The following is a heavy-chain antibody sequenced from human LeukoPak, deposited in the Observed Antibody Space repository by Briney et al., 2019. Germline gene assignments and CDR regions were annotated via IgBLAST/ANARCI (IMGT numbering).Heavy chain of an antibody. CDR1: GGSFSGYY. V-gene: IGHV4-34*01. CDR3: AGTTVRNRIDY. CDR2: INHSGST. J-gene: IGHJ4*02. Sequence: SETLSLTCAVYGGSFSGYYWSWIRQPPGKGLEWIGEINHSGSTNYNPSLKSRVTISVDTSKSQFSLKLSSVTAADTAVYYCAGTTVRNRIDYWGQGTLVTVSS. D-gene: IGHD4-17*01.